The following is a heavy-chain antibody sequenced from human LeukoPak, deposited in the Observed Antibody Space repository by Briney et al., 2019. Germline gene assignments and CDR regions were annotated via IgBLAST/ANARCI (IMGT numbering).Heavy chain of an antibody. CDR3: ARHLSAAGTPQNWFDP. V-gene: IGHV1-69*01. CDR1: VGTFSSYA. CDR2: IIPIFGTA. D-gene: IGHD6-13*01. J-gene: IGHJ5*02. Sequence: EASVKVSCKASVGTFSSYAISWVRQAPGQGLEWMGGIIPIFGTANYAQKFQGRVTITADESTNTAYMELSSLRSEDTAVYYCARHLSAAGTPQNWFDPWGQGTLVAVSS.